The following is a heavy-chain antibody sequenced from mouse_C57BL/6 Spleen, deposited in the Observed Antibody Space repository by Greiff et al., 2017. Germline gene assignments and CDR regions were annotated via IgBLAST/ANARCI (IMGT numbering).Heavy chain of an antibody. CDR3: ARGATRAYFDY. CDR2: ISDGGSYT. Sequence: EVQLVESGGGLVKPGGSLKLSCAASGFTFSSYAMSWVRQTPEKRLEWVATISDGGSYTYYPDNVKGRFTISRDNAKNNLYLQMSHLKSEDTAMYYCARGATRAYFDYWGQGTTLTVSS. J-gene: IGHJ2*01. D-gene: IGHD1-1*01. CDR1: GFTFSSYA. V-gene: IGHV5-4*01.